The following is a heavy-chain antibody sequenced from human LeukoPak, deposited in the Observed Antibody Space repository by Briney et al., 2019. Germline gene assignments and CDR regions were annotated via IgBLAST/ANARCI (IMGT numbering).Heavy chain of an antibody. Sequence: GGSLRLSCAASGFTFSNAWMSWVRQAPGKGLEWVGRIKSKTDGGTTDYAAPVKGRFTISRDDSKNTLYLQMNSLKTEDTAVYYCTTDGADSSGYYYVILSLAYFDYWGQGTLVTVPS. CDR3: TTDGADSSGYYYVILSLAYFDY. CDR2: IKSKTDGGTT. D-gene: IGHD3-22*01. V-gene: IGHV3-15*01. CDR1: GFTFSNAW. J-gene: IGHJ4*02.